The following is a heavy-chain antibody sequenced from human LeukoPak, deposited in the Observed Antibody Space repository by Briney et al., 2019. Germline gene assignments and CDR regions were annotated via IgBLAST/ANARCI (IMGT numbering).Heavy chain of an antibody. CDR3: AKVGSDYPWGYFDY. Sequence: GGSLRPSCAASGFPFSSYAMSWVRQAPGKGLEWVSIISGTIGSTYYADSVKGRFTISRDNSKNTLYLQMNGLRAEDTAVYYCAKVGSDYPWGYFDYWGQGTLVTVSS. D-gene: IGHD2-21*01. CDR2: ISGTIGST. V-gene: IGHV3-23*01. CDR1: GFPFSSYA. J-gene: IGHJ4*02.